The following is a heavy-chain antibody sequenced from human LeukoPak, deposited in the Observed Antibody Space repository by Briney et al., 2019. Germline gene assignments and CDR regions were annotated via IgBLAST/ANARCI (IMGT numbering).Heavy chain of an antibody. CDR2: IKEDEIEI. Sequence: GGSLRLSCAASGFAFNSQTMSWVRQAPGRGLEWVASIKEDEIEIHYVDSVKGRFTISRGNAKDSLYLQMNSLRVEDTAVYYCARGGFRHFDPWGQGTQVTVSS. J-gene: IGHJ5*02. D-gene: IGHD3-22*01. V-gene: IGHV3-7*01. CDR3: ARGGFRHFDP. CDR1: GFAFNSQT.